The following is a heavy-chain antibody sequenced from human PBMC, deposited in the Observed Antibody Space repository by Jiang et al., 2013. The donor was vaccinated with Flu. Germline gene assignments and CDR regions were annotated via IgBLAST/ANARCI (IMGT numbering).Heavy chain of an antibody. D-gene: IGHD1-26*01. CDR1: GGTFSSYA. V-gene: IGHV1-69*01. CDR3: AREYGGGYRPSAEYFQH. CDR2: IIPILGTA. J-gene: IGHJ1*01. Sequence: SGAEVKKPGSSVKVSCKASGGTFSSYAISWVRQAPGQGLEWMGGIIPILGTANYAQKFQGRVTITADESTSTAYMELSSLRSEDTAVYYCAREYGGGYRPSAEYFQHWGRGHPWSPSPQ.